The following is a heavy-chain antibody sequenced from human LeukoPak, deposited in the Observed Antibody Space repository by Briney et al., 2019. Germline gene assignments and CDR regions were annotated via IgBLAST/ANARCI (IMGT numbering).Heavy chain of an antibody. D-gene: IGHD6-13*01. J-gene: IGHJ3*02. CDR3: ARTGYSSSLYAAFDI. Sequence: ASVTVSCMASGYTFTSYDIKWVRQAAGQGLEWMGWMNTNSGNTGYAQKFQARFTMTRNTSIGTAYMELSSLRSEDTAVYYCARTGYSSSLYAAFDISGQGTMVTVSS. CDR2: MNTNSGNT. CDR1: GYTFTSYD. V-gene: IGHV1-8*01.